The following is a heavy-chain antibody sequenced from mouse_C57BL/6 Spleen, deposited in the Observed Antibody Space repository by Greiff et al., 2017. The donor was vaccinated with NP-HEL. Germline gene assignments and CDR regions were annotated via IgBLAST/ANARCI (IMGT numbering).Heavy chain of an antibody. J-gene: IGHJ1*03. CDR1: GFTFTDYY. CDR3: ARYRWDYDWYFDV. D-gene: IGHD2-4*01. CDR2: IRNKANGYTT. Sequence: EVNLVESGGGLVQPGGSLSLSCAASGFTFTDYYMSWVRQPPGQALEWLGFIRNKANGYTTEYSASVKGRFTISRDNSQIILYLQMNALRAEDSATYYCARYRWDYDWYFDVWGTGTTVTVSS. V-gene: IGHV7-3*01.